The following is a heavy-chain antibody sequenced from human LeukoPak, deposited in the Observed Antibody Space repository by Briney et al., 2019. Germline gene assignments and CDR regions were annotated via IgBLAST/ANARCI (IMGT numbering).Heavy chain of an antibody. D-gene: IGHD5-18*01. CDR2: ISNDGSNK. Sequence: GGSLRLSCAASGFTFSSYGMHWVRQAPGKGLDWVAVISNDGSNKYYADSVKGRFTISRDNSKNTLSLQVSSLRTEDTAVYYCAKDRYSYAFEYSDSWGQGTLVTVSS. CDR3: AKDRYSYAFEYSDS. CDR1: GFTFSSYG. V-gene: IGHV3-30*18. J-gene: IGHJ4*02.